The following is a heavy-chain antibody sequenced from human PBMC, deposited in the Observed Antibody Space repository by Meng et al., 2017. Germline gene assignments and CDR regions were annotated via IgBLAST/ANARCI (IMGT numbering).Heavy chain of an antibody. Sequence: SVKVSCKASGGTFSSYTISWVRQAPGQGLEWMGRIIPILGIANYAQKFQGRVTITADKSTSTAYKEMSSVRSENTAVYYCARGPYSSSWYEDNWFDPWGQGTLVTVSS. CDR2: IIPILGIA. CDR3: ARGPYSSSWYEDNWFDP. CDR1: GGTFSSYT. J-gene: IGHJ5*02. D-gene: IGHD6-13*01. V-gene: IGHV1-69*02.